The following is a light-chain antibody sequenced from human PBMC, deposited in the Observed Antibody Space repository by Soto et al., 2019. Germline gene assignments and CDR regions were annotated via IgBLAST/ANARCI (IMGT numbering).Light chain of an antibody. J-gene: IGLJ2*01. V-gene: IGLV1-40*01. Sequence: QSVLTQPPSVSGAPGQRVTTSCTGSSSNIGAGYDVHWYQQLPGIAPKLLIYGNTNRPSGVPDRFSGSKSGTSASLAITGLQAEDEADYYCQSYDSSLSGNVVFGGGTKLTVL. CDR2: GNT. CDR3: QSYDSSLSGNVV. CDR1: SSNIGAGYD.